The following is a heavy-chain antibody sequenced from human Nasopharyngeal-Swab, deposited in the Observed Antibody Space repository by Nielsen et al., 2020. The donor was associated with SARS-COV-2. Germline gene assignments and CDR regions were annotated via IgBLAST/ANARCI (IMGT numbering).Heavy chain of an antibody. CDR1: GGSFSGYY. V-gene: IGHV4-34*01. Sequence: SETLSLTCAVYGGSFSGYYWSWIRQPPGKGLEWIGEINHSGSTNYNPSLKSRVTILVDTSKNQFSLKLSSVTAADTAVYYCARLGWLQLPDDYWGQGTLVTVSS. J-gene: IGHJ4*02. D-gene: IGHD5-24*01. CDR2: INHSGST. CDR3: ARLGWLQLPDDY.